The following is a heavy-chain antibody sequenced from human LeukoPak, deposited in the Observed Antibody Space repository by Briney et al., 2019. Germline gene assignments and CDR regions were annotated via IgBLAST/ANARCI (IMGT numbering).Heavy chain of an antibody. Sequence: PSETLSLTCTVSGGSISSYYWSWIRQPPGKGLEWIGYIYYSGSTNYNPPLKRRVTISVDTSKNQFSLKLSSVTAADTAVYYCARGGIAVAHVDYWGQGTLVTVSS. CDR1: GGSISSYY. D-gene: IGHD6-19*01. V-gene: IGHV4-59*01. CDR2: IYYSGST. J-gene: IGHJ4*02. CDR3: ARGGIAVAHVDY.